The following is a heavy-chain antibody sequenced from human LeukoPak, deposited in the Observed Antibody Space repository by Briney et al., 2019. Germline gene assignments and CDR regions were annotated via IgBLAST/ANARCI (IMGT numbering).Heavy chain of an antibody. Sequence: ASETLSLTCTVSGGSISSCYWSWIRQPAGKGLEWIGRIYTSGSTNYNPSLKSRVTMSVDTSKNQFSLKLSSVTAADTAVYYCARDLFRGAFEYWGQGTLVTVSS. V-gene: IGHV4-4*07. CDR2: IYTSGST. CDR1: GGSISSCY. J-gene: IGHJ4*02. CDR3: ARDLFRGAFEY. D-gene: IGHD3-10*01.